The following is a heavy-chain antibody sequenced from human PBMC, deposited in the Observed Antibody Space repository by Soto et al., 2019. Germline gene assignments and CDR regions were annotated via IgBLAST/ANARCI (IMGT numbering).Heavy chain of an antibody. CDR2: LYDVDGS. V-gene: IGHV3-53*01. CDR1: GLTISGKKY. J-gene: IGHJ3*01. CDR3: ATWYGREHAYDV. D-gene: IGHD6-13*01. Sequence: GGSLRLSCAAFGLTISGKKYVAWVRQAPGKGLEWVSALYDVDGSFYADSVKGRFTTSSDSSKTTVYLQMNDLRPDDTAVYYCATWYGREHAYDVWGQGTTVTVS.